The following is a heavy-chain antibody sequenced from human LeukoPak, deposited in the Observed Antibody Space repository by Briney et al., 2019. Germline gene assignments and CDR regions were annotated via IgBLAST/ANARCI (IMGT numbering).Heavy chain of an antibody. J-gene: IGHJ4*02. D-gene: IGHD2/OR15-2a*01. V-gene: IGHV4-4*07. CDR1: GDSMSDYY. Sequence: SETLSLTCTVSGDSMSDYYWSWIRQPVGKGLEWIGRIFTSENTKYNPSFQSRVTMSVDTSRKQISLKMTSVTAADTAVYYCATDQPHTASFYAYWGQGTLVTVSS. CDR2: IFTSENT. CDR3: ATDQPHTASFYAY.